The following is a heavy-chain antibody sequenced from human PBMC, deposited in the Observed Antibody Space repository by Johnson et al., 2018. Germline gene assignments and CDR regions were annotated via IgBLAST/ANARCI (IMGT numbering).Heavy chain of an antibody. D-gene: IGHD6-13*01. V-gene: IGHV1-69*01. CDR1: GGTFSSYA. CDR3: ARGVAGPHYDYYGMDV. CDR2: IIPIFGTA. J-gene: IGHJ6*02. Sequence: VQLVESGAEVKKPGSSVKVSCKASGGTFSSYAISWVRQAPGQGLEWMGGIIPIFGTANYAQKFQGRVTITADESTGPAYMELSSLRSEDTAVDYWARGVAGPHYDYYGMDVWGQGTTVTVSS.